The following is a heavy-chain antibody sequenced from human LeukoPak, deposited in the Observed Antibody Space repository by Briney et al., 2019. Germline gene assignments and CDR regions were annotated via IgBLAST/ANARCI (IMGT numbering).Heavy chain of an antibody. V-gene: IGHV5-51*01. CDR2: IYPSDSDT. CDR1: GYSFPTSW. J-gene: IGHJ5*02. Sequence: GESLKISCKGSGYSFPTSWIAWVRQMPGKGLEWMGIIYPSDSDTRYSPSSQGQVTISADKSISTAYLQWSSLKASDTAMYYCARQYKSETYRLGFDPWGQGTLVTVSS. D-gene: IGHD3-9*01. CDR3: ARQYKSETYRLGFDP.